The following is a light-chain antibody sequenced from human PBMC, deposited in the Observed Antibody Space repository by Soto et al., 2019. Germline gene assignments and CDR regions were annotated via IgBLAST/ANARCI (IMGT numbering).Light chain of an antibody. CDR3: QQGRLT. CDR2: GAS. V-gene: IGKV3-20*01. Sequence: IVLTQSPGTLSLSPGERATLSCRASQSVSSSYLAWYQQKPGQAPRLLIYGASSRATGIPDRFSGSGSGTDFTRTISRLEPEDFAVYYCQQGRLTFGGGTKVEIK. CDR1: QSVSSSY. J-gene: IGKJ4*01.